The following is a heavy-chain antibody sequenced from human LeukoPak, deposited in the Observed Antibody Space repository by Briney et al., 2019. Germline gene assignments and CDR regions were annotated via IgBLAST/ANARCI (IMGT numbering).Heavy chain of an antibody. CDR2: INPNSGGT. V-gene: IGHV1-2*06. J-gene: IGHJ4*02. D-gene: IGHD3-22*01. Sequence: ASVKVSCKASGYTFTGYYMHWVRQAPGQGLERMGRINPNSGGTNYAQKFQGRVTMTRDTSISTAYMELSRLRSDDTAVYYCARDLGYYDSSGSDYWGQGTLVTVSS. CDR1: GYTFTGYY. CDR3: ARDLGYYDSSGSDY.